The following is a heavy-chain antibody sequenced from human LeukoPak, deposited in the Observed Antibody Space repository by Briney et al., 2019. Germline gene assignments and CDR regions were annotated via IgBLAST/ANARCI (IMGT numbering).Heavy chain of an antibody. V-gene: IGHV3-30*03. CDR2: ISYDGSNK. CDR1: GFTFSDYY. J-gene: IGHJ6*02. D-gene: IGHD2-2*01. Sequence: GGSLRLSCAASGFTFSDYYMSWIRQAPGKGLEWVAVISYDGSNKYYAGSVKGRFTISRDNSKNTLYLQMNSLRAEDTAVYYCARGAVEYCSSTSCSTYYYYGMDVWGQGTTVTVSS. CDR3: ARGAVEYCSSTSCSTYYYYGMDV.